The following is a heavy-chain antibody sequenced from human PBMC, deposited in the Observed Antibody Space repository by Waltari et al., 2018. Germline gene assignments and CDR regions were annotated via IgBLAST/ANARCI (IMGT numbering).Heavy chain of an antibody. J-gene: IGHJ4*02. V-gene: IGHV3-74*01. Sequence: EVQLEESGGGLVQPGGSLRLPLAASGFPFSCYWMPWVRQAPGKGLVWVSRINSDGSTISYADSVKGRFTISRDNAKNTLYLQMNSLSAEDTAVYYCASAYYDILDWGQGTLVTVSS. CDR1: GFPFSCYW. CDR3: ASAYYDILD. CDR2: INSDGSTI. D-gene: IGHD3-9*01.